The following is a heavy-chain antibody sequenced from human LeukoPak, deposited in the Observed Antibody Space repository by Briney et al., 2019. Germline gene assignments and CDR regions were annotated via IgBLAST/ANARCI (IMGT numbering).Heavy chain of an antibody. CDR2: IYYSGST. CDR1: GVSISSYY. Sequence: PSETLSLTCTVSGVSISSYYWNWIRQPPGKGLEWIGDIYYSGSTNYNPSLKSRVSISVDTSKNQFSLKLSSVTAADTSVYYCAKDLGSGMRYFDLWGRGTLVTVSS. V-gene: IGHV4-59*01. D-gene: IGHD3-10*01. J-gene: IGHJ2*01. CDR3: AKDLGSGMRYFDL.